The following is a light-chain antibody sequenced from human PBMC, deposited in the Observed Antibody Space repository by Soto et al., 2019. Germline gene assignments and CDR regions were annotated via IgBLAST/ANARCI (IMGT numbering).Light chain of an antibody. J-gene: IGKJ1*01. CDR3: QQRTNSPPWT. V-gene: IGKV3-11*01. CDR1: QNISTY. CDR2: GVS. Sequence: EIVLTQSPATLSLSPGEGASLSCRASQNISTYLAWYQQRPGQVPRLLIYGVSKRAPAIPLRFSGSGSGTDFTLSVSGLEIEDFATYYCQQRTNSPPWTVGQGTRVELK.